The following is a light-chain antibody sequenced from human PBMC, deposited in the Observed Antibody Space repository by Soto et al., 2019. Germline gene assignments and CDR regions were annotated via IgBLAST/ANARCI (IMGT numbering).Light chain of an antibody. CDR2: AAS. CDR3: LQDYNSPIT. CDR1: QDISND. J-gene: IGKJ5*01. Sequence: AIQLTQSPSSLSSSVGDRITITGRASQDISNDLGWFQQKPGKAPKLLIYAASILQTGVPSRFSGSGSGSAFSLTITSLQPEDFATYYCLQDYNSPITFGQGTRLQIK. V-gene: IGKV1-6*02.